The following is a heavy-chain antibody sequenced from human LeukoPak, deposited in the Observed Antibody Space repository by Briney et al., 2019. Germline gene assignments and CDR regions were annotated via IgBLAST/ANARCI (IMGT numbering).Heavy chain of an antibody. Sequence: GGSLRLSCAASGFTFSSDWMHWVREAPGKGLVWVSRINSDGSTSHHADYVKGRFTISRDNAKNTLYLQMNRLRAEDTAVYYCARDVGYYESSGYVNWFDPWGQGTLVTVSS. D-gene: IGHD3-22*01. J-gene: IGHJ5*02. CDR2: INSDGSTS. CDR1: GFTFSSDW. CDR3: ARDVGYYESSGYVNWFDP. V-gene: IGHV3-74*01.